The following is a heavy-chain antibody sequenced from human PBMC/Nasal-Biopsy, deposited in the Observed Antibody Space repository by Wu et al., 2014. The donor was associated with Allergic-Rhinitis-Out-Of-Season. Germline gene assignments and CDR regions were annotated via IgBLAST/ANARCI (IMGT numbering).Heavy chain of an antibody. CDR3: ARGTLAGRCFDY. Sequence: LRLSCAASGFIFSDYYMSWIRQAPGKGLEWLSFIGGSGSHIIYADSVKGRFTISRDNAKSSLYLQMNSLRAEDTAVYYCARGTLAGRCFDYWGQGTLVTVSS. D-gene: IGHD6-19*01. CDR1: GFIFSDYY. J-gene: IGHJ4*02. CDR2: IGGSGSHI. V-gene: IGHV3-11*05.